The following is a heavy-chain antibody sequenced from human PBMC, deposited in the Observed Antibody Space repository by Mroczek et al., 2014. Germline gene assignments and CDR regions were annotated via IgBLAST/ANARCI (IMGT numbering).Heavy chain of an antibody. Sequence: ESGAGLLKPSETLSLTCAVYGGSFSGYYWSWIRQPPGKGLEWIGEINHSGSTNYNPSLKSRVTISVDTSKNQFSLKLSSVTAADTAVYYCARGKCASCSKRGWFDPWGQGTLVTVSS. D-gene: IGHD2-2*01. V-gene: IGHV4-34*01. J-gene: IGHJ5*02. CDR2: INHSGST. CDR1: GGSFSGYY. CDR3: ARGKCASCSKRGWFDP.